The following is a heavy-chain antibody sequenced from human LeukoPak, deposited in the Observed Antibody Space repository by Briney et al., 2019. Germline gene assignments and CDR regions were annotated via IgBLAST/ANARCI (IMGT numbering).Heavy chain of an antibody. Sequence: PGGSLRLSCAASGFTFRDYWMHWVRQAPGKGLVWASRINTYGSTTTYADSVKGRFTISRDDAKNTLYLQMSSLRTEDTAVYYCARDRGYQPDYWGQGTLVTVSS. V-gene: IGHV3-74*03. D-gene: IGHD3-10*01. CDR1: GFTFRDYW. CDR2: INTYGSTT. CDR3: ARDRGYQPDY. J-gene: IGHJ4*02.